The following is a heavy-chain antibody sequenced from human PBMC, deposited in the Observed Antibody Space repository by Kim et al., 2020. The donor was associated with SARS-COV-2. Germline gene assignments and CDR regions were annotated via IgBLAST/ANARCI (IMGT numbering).Heavy chain of an antibody. V-gene: IGHV3-33*01. J-gene: IGHJ5*02. CDR1: GFTFSSYG. CDR3: ARDRGPIAAALGWFDP. Sequence: GGSLRLSCAASGFTFSSYGMHWVRQAPGKGLEWVAVIWYDGSNKYYADSVKGRFTISRDNSKNTLYLQMNSLRAEDTAVYYCARDRGPIAAALGWFDPWGQGTLVTVSS. CDR2: IWYDGSNK. D-gene: IGHD6-13*01.